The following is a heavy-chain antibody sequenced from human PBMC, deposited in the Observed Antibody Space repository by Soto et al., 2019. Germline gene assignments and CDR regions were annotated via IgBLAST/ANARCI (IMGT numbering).Heavy chain of an antibody. J-gene: IGHJ6*02. D-gene: IGHD6-13*01. CDR1: GYSFTSYW. CDR2: IYPGDSDT. V-gene: IGHV5-51*01. Sequence: PGESLKISCKGSGYSFTSYWIGWVRQMPGKGLEWMGIIYPGDSDTRYSPSFQGHVTISADKSISTAYLQWSSLKASDTAMYYCATNLAAAGHYYYYGMDVWGQGTTVTVSS. CDR3: ATNLAAAGHYYYYGMDV.